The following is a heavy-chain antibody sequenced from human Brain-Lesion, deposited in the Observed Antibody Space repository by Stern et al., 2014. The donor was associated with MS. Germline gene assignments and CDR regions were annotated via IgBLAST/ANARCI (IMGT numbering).Heavy chain of an antibody. J-gene: IGHJ4*02. Sequence: PLVQSGGTLVKPGGSLRLSCAASGFIFSDYYMNWIRQAPGQGLEWVSYISTTATIIYYADSVKGRFAISRDNTKNSLFLQMSSLRVEDTAVYYCAISSSRYFFDSWGLGTLVTVSS. CDR1: GFIFSDYY. V-gene: IGHV3-11*01. CDR3: AISSSRYFFDS. D-gene: IGHD2-2*01. CDR2: ISTTATII.